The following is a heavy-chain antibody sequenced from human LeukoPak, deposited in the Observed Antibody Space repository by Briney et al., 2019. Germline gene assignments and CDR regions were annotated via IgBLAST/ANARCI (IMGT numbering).Heavy chain of an antibody. J-gene: IGHJ5*02. Sequence: GGSLRLSCAASGFTFSSYSVNWVRQAPGKGLAWVSSISSSGSYIYYADSVKGRFTFSRDNAKNSLYLQMNSLRAEDTAVYYCARGLQSAVAGTRWFDPWGQGTLVTVSS. CDR2: ISSSGSYI. CDR1: GFTFSSYS. D-gene: IGHD6-19*01. V-gene: IGHV3-21*04. CDR3: ARGLQSAVAGTRWFDP.